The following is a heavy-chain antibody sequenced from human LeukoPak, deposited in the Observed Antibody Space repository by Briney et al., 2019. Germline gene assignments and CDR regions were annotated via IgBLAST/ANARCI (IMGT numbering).Heavy chain of an antibody. V-gene: IGHV3-30*18. CDR2: ISYDGSDK. Sequence: GGSLRLSCAASGFTFSSCGMHWVRQAPGKGLVWVAVISYDGSDKFYADSVKGRFTISRDNSKNTLYLQMNSLRAEDTAVYYCAKDSGYSYGYYFDYWGQGTLVTVSS. D-gene: IGHD5-18*01. CDR3: AKDSGYSYGYYFDY. CDR1: GFTFSSCG. J-gene: IGHJ4*02.